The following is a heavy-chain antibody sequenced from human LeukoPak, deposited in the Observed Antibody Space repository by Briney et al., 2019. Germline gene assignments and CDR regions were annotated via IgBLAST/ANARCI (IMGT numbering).Heavy chain of an antibody. D-gene: IGHD5-18*01. J-gene: IGHJ4*02. Sequence: GASVKVSCEASGYTFTDYYMHWVRQAPGQGLEWMGWINPNSGGTNYAQKFQGRVTMTRDTSISTAYMDLSRLRSDDTAVYYCANEGYSYGEADYWGQGTLVIVSS. CDR2: INPNSGGT. V-gene: IGHV1-2*02. CDR3: ANEGYSYGEADY. CDR1: GYTFTDYY.